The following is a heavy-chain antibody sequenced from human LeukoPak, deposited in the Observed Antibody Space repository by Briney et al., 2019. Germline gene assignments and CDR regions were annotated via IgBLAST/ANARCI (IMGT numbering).Heavy chain of an antibody. J-gene: IGHJ4*02. Sequence: PSETLSLTCAVYGGSFSGYYWSWIRQPAGKGLEWIGRIYTSGSTNYNPSLKSRVTMSVDTSKNQFSLKLSSVTAADTAVYYCARTGEAAAFDYWGQGTLVTVSS. CDR3: ARTGEAAAFDY. CDR2: IYTSGST. D-gene: IGHD2-15*01. V-gene: IGHV4-59*10. CDR1: GGSFSGYY.